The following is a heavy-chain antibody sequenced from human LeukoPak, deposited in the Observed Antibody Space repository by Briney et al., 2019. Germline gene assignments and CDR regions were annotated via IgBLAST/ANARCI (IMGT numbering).Heavy chain of an antibody. CDR2: IYTSGST. J-gene: IGHJ5*01. Sequence: PETLSLTCTVSGGSISSYYWSWIRQPAGKGPEWIGRIYTSGSTNYNPSLKSRVTMSVDTSKNQFSLQLNSVTPEDTGIYYCARGSGVIEHLNWLDSWGQGTLVSVSS. CDR3: ARGSGVIEHLNWLDS. V-gene: IGHV4-4*07. CDR1: GGSISSYY. D-gene: IGHD3-10*01.